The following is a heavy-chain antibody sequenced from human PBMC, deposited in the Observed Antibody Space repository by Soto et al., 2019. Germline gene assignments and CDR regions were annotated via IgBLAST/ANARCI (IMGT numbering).Heavy chain of an antibody. CDR1: GDTFSFYT. V-gene: IGHV1-69*02. D-gene: IGHD3-10*01. CDR2: INPIVSMS. CDR3: AASYGSGYRAFDY. J-gene: IGHJ4*02. Sequence: SVKVSCKASGDTFSFYTINWVRQAPGLGLEWVGRINPIVSMSNYAQKFQGRVSMTADKSTSTAYMELRSLRSDDTAMYFCAASYGSGYRAFDYRGQGALVTVSS.